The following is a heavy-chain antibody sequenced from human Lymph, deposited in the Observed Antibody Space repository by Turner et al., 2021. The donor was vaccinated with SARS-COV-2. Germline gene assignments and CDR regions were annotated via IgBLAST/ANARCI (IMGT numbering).Heavy chain of an antibody. CDR1: RYTFTSYY. CDR3: AKNEMAMIVVVITLFDY. D-gene: IGHD3-22*01. V-gene: IGHV1-46*01. J-gene: IGHJ4*02. Sequence: QVQLVQSGAEVKKPGASVKVSCKASRYTFTSYYMHWVRQAPGQGLEWMGIINPSGGSTSYAQKFQGRVTMTSDTSTSTVYMELSSLRSEDTAVYYCAKNEMAMIVVVITLFDYWGQGTLVTVSS. CDR2: INPSGGST.